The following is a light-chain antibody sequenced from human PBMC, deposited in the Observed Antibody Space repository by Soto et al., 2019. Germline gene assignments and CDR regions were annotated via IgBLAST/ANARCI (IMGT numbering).Light chain of an antibody. J-gene: IGKJ2*01. CDR2: WAS. Sequence: DIVMTQSPDSLALSLGERATINCKSSQSVLYSSNNNNYLAWYQQKPGQPPKLLIYWASTRESGVPDRFSGSGSGTDFTLTISSLQAEDGAVYYCQQYYSVPYTFGQGTKLEIK. V-gene: IGKV4-1*01. CDR3: QQYYSVPYT. CDR1: QSVLYSSNNNNY.